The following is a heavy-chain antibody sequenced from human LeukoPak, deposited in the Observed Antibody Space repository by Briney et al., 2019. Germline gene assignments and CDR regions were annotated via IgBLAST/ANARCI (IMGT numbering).Heavy chain of an antibody. CDR2: INPNSGGT. Sequence: GASVKVSCKASGYTFTGYYMHWVRQAPGQGLEWMRWINPNSGGTNYAQKFQGRVTMTRDTSISTAYMELSRLRSDDTAVYYCARVESPSSGYYYEYFQHWGQGTLVTVSS. V-gene: IGHV1-2*02. CDR3: ARVESPSSGYYYEYFQH. D-gene: IGHD3-22*01. J-gene: IGHJ1*01. CDR1: GYTFTGYY.